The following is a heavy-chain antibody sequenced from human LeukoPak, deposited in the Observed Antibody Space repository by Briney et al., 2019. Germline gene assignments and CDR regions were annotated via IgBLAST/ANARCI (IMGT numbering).Heavy chain of an antibody. CDR3: AKGGAGYCSSTSCLYYFDY. J-gene: IGHJ4*02. CDR2: ISGSGDST. V-gene: IGHV3-23*01. CDR1: GFTFSSYS. Sequence: PGGSLRLSCAASGFTFSSYSINWVRQAPGKGLEWVSTISGSGDSTYYADSVKGRFTISRDNSKNTLLLQMDSLRAEDTAVYYCAKGGAGYCSSTSCLYYFDYWGQGTLVTVST. D-gene: IGHD2-2*01.